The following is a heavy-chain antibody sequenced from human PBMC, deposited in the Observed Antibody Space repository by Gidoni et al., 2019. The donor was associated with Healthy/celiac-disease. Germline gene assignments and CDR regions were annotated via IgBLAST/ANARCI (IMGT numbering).Heavy chain of an antibody. CDR2: ISGSGGST. J-gene: IGHJ4*02. V-gene: IGHV3-23*01. CDR1: GFTFSCYA. CDR3: AKKITMIVVVMIFDY. D-gene: IGHD3-22*01. Sequence: EVPLLESGGGLVQPGGSLRLSCAASGFTFSCYAMSWVRQAPGKGLEWVSAISGSGGSTYYADSVKGRFTISRDNSKNTLYLQMNSLRAEDTAVYYCAKKITMIVVVMIFDYWGQGTLVTVSS.